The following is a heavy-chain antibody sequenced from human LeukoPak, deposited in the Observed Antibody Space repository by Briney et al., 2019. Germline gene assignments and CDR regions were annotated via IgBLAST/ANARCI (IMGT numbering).Heavy chain of an antibody. Sequence: PSQTLSLTCAVSGGSISSGGYCWSWIRQPPGKGLEWIGYIYHSGSTYYNPSLKSRVTISVDRSKNQFSLKLSSVTAADTAVYYCARTTGGSGEFDYWGQGTLVTVSS. V-gene: IGHV4-30-2*01. CDR3: ARTTGGSGEFDY. CDR2: IYHSGST. J-gene: IGHJ4*02. CDR1: GGSISSGGYC. D-gene: IGHD3-10*01.